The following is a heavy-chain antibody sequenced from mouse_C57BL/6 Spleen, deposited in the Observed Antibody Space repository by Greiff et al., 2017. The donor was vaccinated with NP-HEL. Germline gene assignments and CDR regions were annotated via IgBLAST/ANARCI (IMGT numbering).Heavy chain of an antibody. CDR3: ARSPPVVATDYFDY. CDR2: IDPNSGGT. CDR1: GYTFTSYR. V-gene: IGHV1-72*01. J-gene: IGHJ2*01. D-gene: IGHD1-1*01. Sequence: VQLQQPGAELVKPGASVKLSCKASGYTFTSYRMHWVTQRPGRGLEWIGRIDPNSGGTTYNEKFKSKAPLTVDKPSSTAYMQLSSLTSEDSAVYYCARSPPVVATDYFDYWGQGTTLTVSS.